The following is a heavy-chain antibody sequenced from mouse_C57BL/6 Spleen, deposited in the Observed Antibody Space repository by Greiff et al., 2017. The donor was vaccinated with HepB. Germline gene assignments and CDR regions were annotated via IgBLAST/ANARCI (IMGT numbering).Heavy chain of an antibody. D-gene: IGHD2-4*01. Sequence: QVQLQQSGAELVRPGASVTLSCKASGYTFTDYEMHWVKQTPVHGLEWIGAIDPETGGTAYNQKFKGKAILTADKSSSTAYMELRSLTSEDSAVYYCTRSPYDYDGGPWFAYWGQGTLVTVSA. CDR1: GYTFTDYE. CDR3: TRSPYDYDGGPWFAY. V-gene: IGHV1-15*01. CDR2: IDPETGGT. J-gene: IGHJ3*01.